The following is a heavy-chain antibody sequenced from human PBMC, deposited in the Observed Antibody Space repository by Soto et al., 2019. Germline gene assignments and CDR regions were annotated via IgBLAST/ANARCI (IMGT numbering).Heavy chain of an antibody. V-gene: IGHV3-23*01. CDR3: AKDRDPGDHVDEAFDI. Sequence: EVQLLESGGGLVQPGGSLRLSCAASGFTFSSYAMSWVRQAPGKGLEWVSAISGSGGSTYYADSVKGRFTISRDNSKNTLYLEMDSLRAEDTAVYCGAKDRDPGDHVDEAFDIWGQGTMVTVSS. CDR2: ISGSGGST. CDR1: GFTFSSYA. J-gene: IGHJ3*02. D-gene: IGHD4-17*01.